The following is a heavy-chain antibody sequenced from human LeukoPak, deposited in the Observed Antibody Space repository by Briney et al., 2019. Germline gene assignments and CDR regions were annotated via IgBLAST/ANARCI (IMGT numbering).Heavy chain of an antibody. CDR2: IYPGDSDT. V-gene: IGHV5-51*01. Sequence: GESLKISCKGSGYSLTSYWIGWVRQMPGKGLEWMGIIYPGDSDTRYSPSFQGQVTISADKSISTAYLQWSSLKASDTAMYYCASNVDIVVVPAATWGQGTLVTVSS. CDR1: GYSLTSYW. D-gene: IGHD2-2*01. J-gene: IGHJ5*02. CDR3: ASNVDIVVVPAAT.